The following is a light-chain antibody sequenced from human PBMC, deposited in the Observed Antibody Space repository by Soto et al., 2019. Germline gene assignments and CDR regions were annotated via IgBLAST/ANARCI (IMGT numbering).Light chain of an antibody. Sequence: DIVMTQSPDSLAVSLGERATINCKSSQSVLDISNNKNYLAWYQQKPRQPPKLLIYWASARESGVPDRFNGSGSGTDFTLTISSQQAEDVAVYYCQQYYRTPPTFGQGTKLEIK. CDR3: QQYYRTPPT. CDR1: QSVLDISNNKNY. V-gene: IGKV4-1*01. CDR2: WAS. J-gene: IGKJ2*01.